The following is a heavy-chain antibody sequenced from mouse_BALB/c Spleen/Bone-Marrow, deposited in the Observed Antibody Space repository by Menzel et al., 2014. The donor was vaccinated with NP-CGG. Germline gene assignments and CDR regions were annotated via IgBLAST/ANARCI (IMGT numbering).Heavy chain of an antibody. CDR3: ARGNDQGYPMEY. Sequence: EVTLMASGGGLVQPGGFRKLSCAASGFTFSSFGMHWVRQAPEEGLEWVAYISSGRSSIYSADTVKGRFTISGDNSKNILLLQMTSLRSEDTAMYYGARGNDQGYPMEYQGQGISVTVTS. J-gene: IGHJ4*01. CDR2: ISSGRSSI. D-gene: IGHD3-1*01. V-gene: IGHV5-17*02. CDR1: GFTFSSFG.